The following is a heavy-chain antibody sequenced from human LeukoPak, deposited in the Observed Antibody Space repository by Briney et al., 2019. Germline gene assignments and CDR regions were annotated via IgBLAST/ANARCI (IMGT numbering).Heavy chain of an antibody. D-gene: IGHD6-19*01. Sequence: GASVKVSCKASGYTFTSYAMNWVRQAPGQGLEWMGWINTNTGNPTYAQGFTGRFVFSLDTSVSTAYLQISSLKAEDTAVYYCALKALGGWYFSFAFDIWGQGTMVTVSS. CDR1: GYTFTSYA. CDR2: INTNTGNP. V-gene: IGHV7-4-1*02. CDR3: ALKALGGWYFSFAFDI. J-gene: IGHJ3*02.